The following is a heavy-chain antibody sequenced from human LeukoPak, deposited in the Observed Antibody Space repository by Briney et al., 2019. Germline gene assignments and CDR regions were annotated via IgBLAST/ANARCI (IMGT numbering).Heavy chain of an antibody. Sequence: PSETLSLTCTVSGGSINSHYWSWNRQSPGKGLEWIGDIYYSGSTKYNPSLKSRVTISVDTAKNDLSLRLTSVLAADTAIYYCVRRDNTGWNYFDCWGQGILVTVSS. CDR2: IYYSGST. CDR1: GGSINSHY. CDR3: VRRDNTGWNYFDC. D-gene: IGHD6-19*01. J-gene: IGHJ4*02. V-gene: IGHV4-59*08.